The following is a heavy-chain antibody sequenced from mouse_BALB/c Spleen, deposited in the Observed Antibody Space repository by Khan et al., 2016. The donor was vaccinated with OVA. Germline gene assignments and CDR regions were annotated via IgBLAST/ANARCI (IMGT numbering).Heavy chain of an antibody. CDR3: ERRGRDGICEY. V-gene: IGHV1-7*01. Sequence: QIQLVQSGAELAKPGASVKMSCKASGYTFTSYWMHWVKQRPGQGLEWIGYINPSTGYTEYNQKFKDKATLTTDKSSSPAYMQLSSLTSEDDAVYYSERRGRDGICEYWGKGTLGTGSA. D-gene: IGHD2-1*01. J-gene: IGHJ3*01. CDR1: GYTFTSYW. CDR2: INPSTGYT.